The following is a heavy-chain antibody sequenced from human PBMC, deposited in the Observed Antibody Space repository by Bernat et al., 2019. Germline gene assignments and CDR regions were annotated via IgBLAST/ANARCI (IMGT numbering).Heavy chain of an antibody. CDR1: GGTFSSYA. Sequence: QVQLVQSGAEVKKPGSSVKVSCKASGGTFSSYAISWVRQAPGQGLEWMGGIIPIFGTANYAQKFQGRVTITADESTSTAYMELSSLRSEDTAVYYCAGLKGSSSLWGVYYFDYWGQGTLVTVSS. V-gene: IGHV1-69*12. J-gene: IGHJ4*02. D-gene: IGHD6-6*01. CDR3: AGLKGSSSLWGVYYFDY. CDR2: IIPIFGTA.